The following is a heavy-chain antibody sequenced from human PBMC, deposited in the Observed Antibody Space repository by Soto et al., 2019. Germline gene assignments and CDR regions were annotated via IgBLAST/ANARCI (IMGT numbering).Heavy chain of an antibody. CDR1: GFTFSSYA. V-gene: IGHV3-30-3*01. CDR2: ISYDGSNK. CDR3: ARVQRDSSGYYYLPSYYFDY. D-gene: IGHD3-22*01. Sequence: GGSLRLSCAASGFTFSSYAMHWVRQAPGKGLEWVAVISYDGSNKYYADSVKGRFTISRDNSKNTLYLQMNSLRAEDTAVYYCARVQRDSSGYYYLPSYYFDYWGQGTLVTVSS. J-gene: IGHJ4*02.